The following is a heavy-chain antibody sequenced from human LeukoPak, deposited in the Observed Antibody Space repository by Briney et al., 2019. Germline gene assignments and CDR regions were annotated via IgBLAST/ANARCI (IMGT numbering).Heavy chain of an antibody. CDR1: GFTFDDYG. CDR3: ARVRTARPYWYFDL. CDR2: INWNGGST. J-gene: IGHJ2*01. V-gene: IGHV3-20*01. Sequence: GGSLRLSCAASGFTFDDYGMSWVRQAPGKGLEWVSGINWNGGSTGYADSVKGRFTISRDNAKNSLYLQMNSLRAEDTALYHCARVRTARPYWYFDLWGRGTLVTVSS. D-gene: IGHD6-6*01.